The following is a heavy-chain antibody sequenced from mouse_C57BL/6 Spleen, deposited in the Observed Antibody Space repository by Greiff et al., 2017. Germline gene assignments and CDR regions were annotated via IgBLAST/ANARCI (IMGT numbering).Heavy chain of an antibody. D-gene: IGHD2-4*01. V-gene: IGHV1-15*01. CDR3: TRGRLPGSWFAY. CDR2: IDPETGGT. J-gene: IGHJ3*01. CDR1: GYTFTDYE. Sequence: QVQLQQSGAELVRPGASVTLSCKASGYTFTDYEMHWVKQTPVHGLEWIGAIDPETGGTAYNQKFKGKAILTADKSSSTAYMELRSLTSEDSAVDYCTRGRLPGSWFAYWGQGTLVTVSA.